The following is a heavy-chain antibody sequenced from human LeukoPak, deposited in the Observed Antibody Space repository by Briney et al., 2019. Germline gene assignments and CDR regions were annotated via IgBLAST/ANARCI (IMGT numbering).Heavy chain of an antibody. J-gene: IGHJ4*02. D-gene: IGHD5-18*01. CDR1: GFTFSSYS. CDR2: ISSSSSYI. V-gene: IGHV3-21*01. CDR3: ARDRKKDLTWIQLWSPADY. Sequence: GGSLRLSCAASGFTFSSYSMNWVRQAPGKGLEWVSSISSSSSYIYYADSVKGRFTISRDNAKNSLYLQMNSLRAEDTAVYYCARDRKKDLTWIQLWSPADYWGQGTLVTVSS.